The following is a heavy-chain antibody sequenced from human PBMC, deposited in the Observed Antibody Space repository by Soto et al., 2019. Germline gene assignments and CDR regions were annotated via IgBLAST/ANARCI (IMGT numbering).Heavy chain of an antibody. CDR3: ARDLGGSGYSLFDY. CDR2: ISAYNGNT. CDR1: GYTFTSYG. Sequence: AASVKVSCKASGYTFTSYGISWVRQAPGQGLEWMGWISAYNGNTNYAQKLQGRVTMTTDTSTSTAYMELRSLRSDDTAVYYCARDLGGSGYSLFDYWGQGTLVTVSS. D-gene: IGHD3-22*01. J-gene: IGHJ4*02. V-gene: IGHV1-18*01.